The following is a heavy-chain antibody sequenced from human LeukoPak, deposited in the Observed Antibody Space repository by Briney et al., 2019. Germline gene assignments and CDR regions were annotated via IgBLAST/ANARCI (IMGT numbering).Heavy chain of an antibody. CDR1: GYTFTSYG. J-gene: IGHJ4*02. D-gene: IGHD3-9*01. V-gene: IGHV1-18*04. Sequence: ASVKVSCKASGYTFTSYGISWVRQAPGQGLEWMGWISAYNGNTNYAQKLQGRVTMTTDTSTSTAYMELRSLRSDDTAVYYCASSGYFDWLLSLDYWGQGTLVTDSS. CDR2: ISAYNGNT. CDR3: ASSGYFDWLLSLDY.